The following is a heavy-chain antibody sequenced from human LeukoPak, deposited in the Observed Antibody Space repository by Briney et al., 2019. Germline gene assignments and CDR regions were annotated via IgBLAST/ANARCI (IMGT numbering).Heavy chain of an antibody. D-gene: IGHD2-15*01. Sequence: ASVKVSCKASGYTFTGYYMHWVRQAPGQGLEWMGWIKPNSGGKNYAQKFQGRVTMNRDTSISTAYMELSRLRSDDTAVYYCARAPTYSIINHFDYWGQGTLVTVSS. CDR3: ARAPTYSIINHFDY. J-gene: IGHJ4*02. CDR1: GYTFTGYY. CDR2: IKPNSGGK. V-gene: IGHV1-2*02.